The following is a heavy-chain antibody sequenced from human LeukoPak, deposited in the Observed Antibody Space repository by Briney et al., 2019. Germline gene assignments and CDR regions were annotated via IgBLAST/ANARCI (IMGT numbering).Heavy chain of an antibody. Sequence: GGSLRLSCAASGFTVSSNYMSWVRQAPGKGLEWVSVIYGGGSTYYADSVKGRFTISRDNAQNSLYLQMNSLRAEDTALYYCARVASNYDFDYWGQGTLVTVSS. CDR1: GFTVSSNY. V-gene: IGHV3-53*01. J-gene: IGHJ4*02. CDR3: ARVASNYDFDY. D-gene: IGHD4-11*01. CDR2: IYGGGST.